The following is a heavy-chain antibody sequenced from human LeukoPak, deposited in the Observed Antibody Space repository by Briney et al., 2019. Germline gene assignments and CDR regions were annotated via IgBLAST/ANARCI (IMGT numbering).Heavy chain of an antibody. CDR2: INHDGGDK. Sequence: GGSLRLSCVASGFIFRNYWVSGVRQAPGKGLEWVANINHDGGDKNYVDSVKGRFTISRDNAKSTLYLQMNSLRVEDTAVYYCAITGGPTVTAFDLWGQGILVTVSS. CDR3: AITGGPTVTAFDL. CDR1: GFIFRNYW. D-gene: IGHD4-17*01. V-gene: IGHV3-7*02. J-gene: IGHJ4*02.